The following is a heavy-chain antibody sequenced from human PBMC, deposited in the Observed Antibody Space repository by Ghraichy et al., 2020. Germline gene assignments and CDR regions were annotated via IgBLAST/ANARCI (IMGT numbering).Heavy chain of an antibody. CDR1: GGSISSSSYY. Sequence: SETLSLTCTVSGGSISSSSYYWGWIRQPPGKGLEWIGSIYYSGSTYYNPSLKSRVTISVDTSKNQFSLKLSSVTAADTAVYYGAREPPLGYCTGGVCQNWFDPWGQGTLVTVSS. V-gene: IGHV4-39*02. D-gene: IGHD2-8*02. J-gene: IGHJ5*02. CDR2: IYYSGST. CDR3: AREPPLGYCTGGVCQNWFDP.